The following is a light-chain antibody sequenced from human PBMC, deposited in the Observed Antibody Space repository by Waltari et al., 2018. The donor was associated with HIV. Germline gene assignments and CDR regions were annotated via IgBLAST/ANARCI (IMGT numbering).Light chain of an antibody. J-gene: IGLJ3*02. V-gene: IGLV1-44*01. CDR1: NPNIGSNT. Sequence: QSVLTQPPSASGTPGPRVTISCSGRNPNIGSNTVSWYPPLPETAPKLLIYSNNQRPSGVPDRFSGSKSGTSASLAISGLQSEDEADYYCAAWDDSLNGWVFGGGTKLTVL. CDR3: AAWDDSLNGWV. CDR2: SNN.